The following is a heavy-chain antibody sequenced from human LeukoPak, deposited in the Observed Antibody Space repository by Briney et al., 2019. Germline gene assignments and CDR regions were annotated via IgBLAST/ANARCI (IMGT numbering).Heavy chain of an antibody. V-gene: IGHV3-48*01. CDR1: GFTFSSYS. D-gene: IGHD1-26*01. J-gene: IGHJ4*02. CDR2: ISSSSSTI. Sequence: GGSLRLSCAASGFTFSSYSMNWVRQAPGKGLEWVSYISSSSSTIYYADSVKGRFTISRDNAKNSLYLQMNSLRAEDTAVYYCARGGGAGIGNYFDYWGQGTLVTVSS. CDR3: ARGGGAGIGNYFDY.